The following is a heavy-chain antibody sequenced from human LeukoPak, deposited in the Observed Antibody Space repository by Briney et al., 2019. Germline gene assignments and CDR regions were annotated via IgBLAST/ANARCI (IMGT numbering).Heavy chain of an antibody. V-gene: IGHV3-23*01. Sequence: GGSLRLSCAASGFTFSSYAMSWVRQAPGKGLEWVSGISGSDGSTNYADSVKGRFTISRENSKNTLYLQMNSLRAEDTAVYYCARESGYKTSPAFDIWGQGTMVTVSS. CDR3: ARESGYKTSPAFDI. CDR1: GFTFSSYA. D-gene: IGHD6-25*01. CDR2: ISGSDGST. J-gene: IGHJ3*02.